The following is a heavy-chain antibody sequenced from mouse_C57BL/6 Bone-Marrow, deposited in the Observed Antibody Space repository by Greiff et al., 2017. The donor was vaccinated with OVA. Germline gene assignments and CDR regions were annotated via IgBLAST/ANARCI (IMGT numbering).Heavy chain of an antibody. J-gene: IGHJ2*01. CDR1: GFNIKDYY. V-gene: IGHV14-1*01. CDR2: IDPEDGDT. Sequence: EVKLQESGAELVRPGASVKLSCTASGFNIKDYYMHWVKQRPEQGLEWIGRIDPEDGDTEYAPKFQGKATMTADTSSNTAYLQLSSLTSEDTAVYYCTTRYYGSRTYFDYWGQGTTLTVSS. D-gene: IGHD1-1*01. CDR3: TTRYYGSRTYFDY.